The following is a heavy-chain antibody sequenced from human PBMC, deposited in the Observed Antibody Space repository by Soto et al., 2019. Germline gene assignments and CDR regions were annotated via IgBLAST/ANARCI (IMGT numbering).Heavy chain of an antibody. Sequence: SETLSLTCSFYGGSFSDYYWTWIRQPPGKGLEWIGEINRRENTNYTPSLKSRVTISVDTSQNQLSLKLTSVTAADTAVYFCANRPAGYADGWYNTWGQGTLVTVS. D-gene: IGHD2-15*01. V-gene: IGHV4-34*01. CDR3: ANRPAGYADGWYNT. J-gene: IGHJ5*02. CDR2: INRRENT. CDR1: GGSFSDYY.